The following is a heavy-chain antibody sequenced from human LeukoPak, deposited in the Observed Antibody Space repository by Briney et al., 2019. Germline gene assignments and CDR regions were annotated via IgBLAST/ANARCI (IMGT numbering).Heavy chain of an antibody. D-gene: IGHD3-9*01. J-gene: IGHJ4*02. V-gene: IGHV3-21*01. CDR2: ISSSSSYI. CDR3: ASDYYDILTGYADFDY. CDR1: GFTFSSYS. Sequence: RLSCAASGFTFSSYSMNWVRQAPGKGLEWVSSISSSSSYIYYADSVKGRFTISRDNAKNSLYLQMNSLRAEDTAVYYCASDYYDILTGYADFDYWGQGTLVTVSS.